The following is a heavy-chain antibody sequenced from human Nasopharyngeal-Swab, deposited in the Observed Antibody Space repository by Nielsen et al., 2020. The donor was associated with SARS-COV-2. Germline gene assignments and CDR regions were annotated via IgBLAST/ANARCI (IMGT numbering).Heavy chain of an antibody. CDR1: GGSIISYY. CDR3: ARDSSGWHY. J-gene: IGHJ4*02. V-gene: IGHV4-59*01. Sequence: SETLSLTCTVSGGSIISYYWSWVRQPPGKGLEWLRNFFYSGPPSYNRSLKSRVTISVDVPRNQFSLRLNSVTSADTAMYYCARDSSGWHYWGQGTLVTVSS. D-gene: IGHD6-19*01. CDR2: FFYSGPP.